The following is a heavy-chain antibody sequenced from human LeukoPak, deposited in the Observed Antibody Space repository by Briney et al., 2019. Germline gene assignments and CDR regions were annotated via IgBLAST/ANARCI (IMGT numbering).Heavy chain of an antibody. CDR1: GFTFSNFW. V-gene: IGHV3-7*05. J-gene: IGHJ4*02. D-gene: IGHD6-13*01. CDR2: INRDGTQK. CDR3: ARDRGAAAGD. Sequence: PGGSLRLSCAASGFTFSNFWMNWVRQAPGKGLEWVAIINRDGTQKHYVDSVKGRFTISRDNAKNSLYLQMNSLRAEDTAAYYCARDRGAAAGDWGKGTLVTVSS.